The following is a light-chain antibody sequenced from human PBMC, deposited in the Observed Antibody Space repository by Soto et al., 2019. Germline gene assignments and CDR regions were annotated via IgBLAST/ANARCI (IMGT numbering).Light chain of an antibody. CDR1: QSVSSN. Sequence: EIVMTQSPATLSVSPGERATLSCRASQSVSSNLAWYQQNPGQAPRLLIYGASTRATDIPGRFSGSGSGTEFTLTLSSLQSEDFAVYYCQQYKNWPLFTFGPGTKVDIK. V-gene: IGKV3-15*01. J-gene: IGKJ3*01. CDR2: GAS. CDR3: QQYKNWPLFT.